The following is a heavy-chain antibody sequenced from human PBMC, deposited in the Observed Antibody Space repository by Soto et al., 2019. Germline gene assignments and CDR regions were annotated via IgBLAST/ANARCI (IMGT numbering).Heavy chain of an antibody. D-gene: IGHD2-2*01. CDR2: IISSSSTI. CDR1: GFTFSSYS. J-gene: IGHJ6*02. CDR3: ARGGQYCSSTTCHCDYYYGMDV. V-gene: IGHV3-48*02. Sequence: GGSRRLSCAASGFTFSSYSMNWVRQGPGKGPEWVSYIISSSSTIDYADFVKGLFTSSSDTPKNSLHLQMNSLRDEDPAVYYCARGGQYCSSTTCHCDYYYGMDVWGQGTTVTVSS.